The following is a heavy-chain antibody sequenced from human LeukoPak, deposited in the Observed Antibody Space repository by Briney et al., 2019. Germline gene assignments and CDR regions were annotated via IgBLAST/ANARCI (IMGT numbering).Heavy chain of an antibody. CDR3: ARDGLGY. CDR1: GFTFSNYE. J-gene: IGHJ4*02. Sequence: GGSLRLSCAASGFTFSNYEMNWVRQAPGKGLEWVAKINQDGSEKYFVDSVKGRFTISRDNSKKTLYLQMGSLRAEDMAVYYCARDGLGYWGQGTLVTVSS. D-gene: IGHD3-16*01. V-gene: IGHV3-7*01. CDR2: INQDGSEK.